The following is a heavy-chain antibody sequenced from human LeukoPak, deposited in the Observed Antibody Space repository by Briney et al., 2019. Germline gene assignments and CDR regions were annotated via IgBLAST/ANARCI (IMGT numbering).Heavy chain of an antibody. CDR2: IYYSGST. Sequence: NPSETLSLTCTVSGGSISSGGYYWSWIRQHPGKGLEWIGYIYYSGSTYYNPSLKSRVTISVDTSKNQFSLKLSSVTAADTAVYYCAGNYYYDSSGYYEWYFDYWGQGTLVTVSS. D-gene: IGHD3-22*01. J-gene: IGHJ4*02. V-gene: IGHV4-31*03. CDR3: AGNYYYDSSGYYEWYFDY. CDR1: GGSISSGGYY.